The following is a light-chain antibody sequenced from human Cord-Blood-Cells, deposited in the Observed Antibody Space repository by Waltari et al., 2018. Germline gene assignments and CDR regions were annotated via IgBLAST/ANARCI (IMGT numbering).Light chain of an antibody. Sequence: QSALTQPASVSGSPGQSITISCTGTSSDVGGYNSVSWYQQHPGKAPKLMIYDVSNRPSGVSNRFSGSKSGNTASLTIYGLQAEDEADYYCSSYTSSSTLLVFGGGTKLTVL. CDR2: DVS. CDR1: SSDVGGYNS. V-gene: IGLV2-14*01. J-gene: IGLJ3*02. CDR3: SSYTSSSTLLV.